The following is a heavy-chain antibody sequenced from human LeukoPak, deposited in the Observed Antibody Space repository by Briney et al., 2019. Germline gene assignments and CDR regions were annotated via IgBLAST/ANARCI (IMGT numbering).Heavy chain of an antibody. J-gene: IGHJ2*01. D-gene: IGHD3-10*01. CDR3: ARHITGSGSAFDH. CDR2: IHYNGDT. Sequence: SETLSLTCTVSGTFFSSYFWGWIRQPPGKGLEWIAYIHYNGDTNYNPSLKSRVTISVGPSRNQSSLQLSSVTAADTAVYYCARHITGSGSAFDHWGRGTLVTVSS. CDR1: GTFFSSYF. V-gene: IGHV4-59*08.